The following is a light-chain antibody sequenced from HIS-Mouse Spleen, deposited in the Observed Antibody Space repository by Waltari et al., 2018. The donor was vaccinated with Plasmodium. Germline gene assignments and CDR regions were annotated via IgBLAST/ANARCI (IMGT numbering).Light chain of an antibody. Sequence: EIVLTQSPATLSLSPGERATLSCMASQSVRSYLAWYQQKPGQAATLLIYDASNRATCSPARFSGSGSWADLTLSISSLEPADCAVYYCQQRSNWPITFGQGTRLEIK. CDR3: QQRSNWPIT. CDR2: DAS. CDR1: QSVRSY. J-gene: IGKJ5*01. V-gene: IGKV3-11*01.